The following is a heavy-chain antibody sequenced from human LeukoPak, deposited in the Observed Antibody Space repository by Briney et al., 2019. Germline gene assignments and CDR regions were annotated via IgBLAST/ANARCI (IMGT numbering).Heavy chain of an antibody. J-gene: IGHJ5*02. Sequence: KPSETLSLTCAVYGGSFSGYYWSWIRQPPGKGLEWIGEINHSGSTNYNPSLKSRVTISVDTSKNQFSLKLTSVTAADTAVYYCARGYSSSWYFNWFDPWGQGTLVTVSS. CDR1: GGSFSGYY. CDR2: INHSGST. CDR3: ARGYSSSWYFNWFDP. D-gene: IGHD6-13*01. V-gene: IGHV4-34*01.